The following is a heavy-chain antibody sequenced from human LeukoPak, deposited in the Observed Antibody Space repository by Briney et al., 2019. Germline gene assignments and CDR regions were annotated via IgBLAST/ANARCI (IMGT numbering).Heavy chain of an antibody. D-gene: IGHD6-19*01. J-gene: IGHJ4*02. CDR3: ARERRAVADYFDY. CDR1: GGTFSSYA. Sequence: ASVKVSCKASGGTFSSYAISWARQAPGQGLEWMGRIIPIFGTANYAQKFQGRVTITTDESTGTAYMELSSLRSEDTAVYYCARERRAVADYFDYWGQGTLVTVSS. V-gene: IGHV1-69*05. CDR2: IIPIFGTA.